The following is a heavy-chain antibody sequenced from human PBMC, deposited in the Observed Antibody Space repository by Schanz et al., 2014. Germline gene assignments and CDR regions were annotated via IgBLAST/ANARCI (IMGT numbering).Heavy chain of an antibody. Sequence: QVQLLESGGGLFKPGGSLRLSCAGSGFTFADYYMTWIRQAPGKGLEWISYVSSYDTTVSYADSVKGRFTISRDNAKSSLFLQMNSLRAEDTAVYYCVREVGAAAGLAWGLDFWGQGTLVTISS. CDR2: VSSYDTTV. CDR1: GFTFADYY. CDR3: VREVGAAAGLAWGLDF. D-gene: IGHD6-13*01. J-gene: IGHJ4*02. V-gene: IGHV3-11*04.